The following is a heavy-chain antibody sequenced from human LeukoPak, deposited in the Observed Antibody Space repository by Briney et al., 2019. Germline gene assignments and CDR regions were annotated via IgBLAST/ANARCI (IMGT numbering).Heavy chain of an antibody. J-gene: IGHJ3*02. CDR2: IITYNGNT. CDR3: ARRRYYGSGSGAFDI. CDR1: GYTFTSYA. V-gene: IGHV1-18*04. Sequence: ASVKVSFKASGYTFTSYAISWMRQAPGQGLEWMGWIITYNGNTNYAQNLQDRVTMTTDTSTTTAYMELRSLRSDDTAVYYCARRRYYGSGSGAFDIWGQGTTVTASS. D-gene: IGHD3-10*01.